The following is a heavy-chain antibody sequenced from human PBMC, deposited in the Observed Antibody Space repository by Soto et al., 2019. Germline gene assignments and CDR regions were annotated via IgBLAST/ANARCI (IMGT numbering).Heavy chain of an antibody. D-gene: IGHD3-10*01. V-gene: IGHV4-34*01. CDR3: GRGALWFGEQWSDY. Sequence: SETLSLTCAVYGGSFSGYYWSWIRQPPGKGLEWIGEINHSGSTNYNPSLKSRVTISVDTSKNQFSLKLSSVTAADTAVYYCGRGALWFGEQWSDYWGQGTLVTVSS. CDR1: GGSFSGYY. CDR2: INHSGST. J-gene: IGHJ4*02.